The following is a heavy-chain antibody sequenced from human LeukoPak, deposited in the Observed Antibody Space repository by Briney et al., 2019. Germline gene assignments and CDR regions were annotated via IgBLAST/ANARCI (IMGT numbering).Heavy chain of an antibody. J-gene: IGHJ3*02. D-gene: IGHD3-9*01. CDR2: IYSGGST. CDR3: ARGSQWVELRYFDWFSDAFDI. Sequence: GGSLRLSCAASGFTVSSNYMSWVRQAPGKGLEWVSVIYSGGSTYYADSVKGRFTISRDNSKNTLYLQMNSLRAEDTAVYYCARGSQWVELRYFDWFSDAFDIWGQGTMVTVSS. V-gene: IGHV3-53*01. CDR1: GFTVSSNY.